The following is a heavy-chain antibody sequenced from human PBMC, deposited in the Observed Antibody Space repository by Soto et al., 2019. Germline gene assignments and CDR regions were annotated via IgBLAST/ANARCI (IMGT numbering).Heavy chain of an antibody. Sequence: EVQLLESGGGLVQPGGSLRLSCSASGFTFSIYAMSWVRQAPGKGLEWVSAISGNGGTTYYADSVKGRFTISRDNSKNTLYLQRNSLRAEDTAVYYCAKESAMIAEYWGQGTLVTVSS. D-gene: IGHD3-22*01. V-gene: IGHV3-23*01. CDR3: AKESAMIAEY. CDR1: GFTFSIYA. J-gene: IGHJ4*02. CDR2: ISGNGGTT.